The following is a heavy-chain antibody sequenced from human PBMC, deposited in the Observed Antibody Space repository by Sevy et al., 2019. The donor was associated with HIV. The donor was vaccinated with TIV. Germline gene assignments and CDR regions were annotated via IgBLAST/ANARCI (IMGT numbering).Heavy chain of an antibody. Sequence: AAVKVSCKASGYTLSSYDINWVGQATGQGLEWMGWMNPDSGRRGYAPKFQGRVTMTTNTSIGTAYMELRSLRSEDSDVHYCARADLDSSTFLYYYGMDVWGQGTPVAVSS. J-gene: IGHJ6*02. CDR1: GYTLSSYD. CDR2: MNPDSGRR. D-gene: IGHD6-13*01. CDR3: ARADLDSSTFLYYYGMDV. V-gene: IGHV1-8*01.